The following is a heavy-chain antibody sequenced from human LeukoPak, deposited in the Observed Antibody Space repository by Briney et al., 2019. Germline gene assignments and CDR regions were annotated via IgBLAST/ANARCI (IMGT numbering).Heavy chain of an antibody. Sequence: LSGTLSLTCAVYGGSFSGYYWSWIRQPPGKGLEWIGEINHSGSTNYNPSLKSRVTISVDTSKNQFSLKLSSVTAADTAVYYCARAEGYCSSTSCYYFDYWGQGTLVTVSS. CDR3: ARAEGYCSSTSCYYFDY. CDR1: GGSFSGYY. V-gene: IGHV4-34*01. CDR2: INHSGST. D-gene: IGHD2-2*01. J-gene: IGHJ4*02.